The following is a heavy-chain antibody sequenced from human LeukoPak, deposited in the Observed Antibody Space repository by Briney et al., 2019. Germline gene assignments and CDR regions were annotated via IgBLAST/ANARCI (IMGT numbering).Heavy chain of an antibody. CDR3: RVTVGY. J-gene: IGHJ4*02. CDR1: GFTFRNYG. CDR2: IMSSGTNK. V-gene: IGHV3-30*02. D-gene: IGHD2-21*02. Sequence: GGSLRLSCAASGFTFRNYGMHWVRQAPGKGLDWVAFIMSSGTNKYYADSVKGRFTISRDNSKNTLYLQMSGLTTEDTAVYSCRVTVGYCGQGTLVSVSS.